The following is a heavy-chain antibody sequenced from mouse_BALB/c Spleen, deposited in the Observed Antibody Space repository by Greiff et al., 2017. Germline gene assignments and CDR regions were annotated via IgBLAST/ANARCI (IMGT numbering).Heavy chain of an antibody. D-gene: IGHD4-1*01. CDR3: ARRLGDAMDY. J-gene: IGHJ4*01. Sequence: QVQLQQPGAELVKPGASVKLSCKASGYTFTSYCMHWVKQRPGQGLEWIGEINPSNGRTNYNEKFKSKATLTVDKSSSTAYMQLSSLTSEDSAVYYCARRLGDAMDYWGQGTSVTVSS. V-gene: IGHV1S81*02. CDR2: INPSNGRT. CDR1: GYTFTSYC.